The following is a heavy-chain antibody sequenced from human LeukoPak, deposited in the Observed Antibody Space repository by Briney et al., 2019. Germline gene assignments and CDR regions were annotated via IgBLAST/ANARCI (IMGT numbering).Heavy chain of an antibody. CDR1: GFTFISYD. Sequence: GASVKVSCKASGFTFISYDINWVRQASGKGLEWMGWMNPNSGDTGHAQKFQGRVTMTRDTSITTAYLELSSLRSEDTAVYYCARVGISSDNWFDPWGQGPLVTVSS. V-gene: IGHV1-8*01. J-gene: IGHJ5*02. CDR2: MNPNSGDT. CDR3: ARVGISSDNWFDP. D-gene: IGHD6-19*01.